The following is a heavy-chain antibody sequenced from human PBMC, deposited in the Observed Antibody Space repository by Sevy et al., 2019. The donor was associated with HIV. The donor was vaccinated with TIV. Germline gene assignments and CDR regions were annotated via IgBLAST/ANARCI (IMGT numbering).Heavy chain of an antibody. J-gene: IGHJ4*02. CDR1: GGSISSSSYY. V-gene: IGHV4-39*01. Sequence: SETPSLTCTVSGGSISSSSYYWGWIRQPPGKGLEWIGSIYYSGSTYYNPSLKSRVTISVDTSKNQFSLKLSSVTAADTAVYYCARHPITKGITYYFDYWGQGTLVTVSS. CDR2: IYYSGST. CDR3: ARHPITKGITYYFDY. D-gene: IGHD3-10*01.